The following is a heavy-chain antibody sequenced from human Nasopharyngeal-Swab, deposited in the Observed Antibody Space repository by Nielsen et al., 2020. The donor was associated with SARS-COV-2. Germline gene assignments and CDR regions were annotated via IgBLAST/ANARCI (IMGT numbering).Heavy chain of an antibody. Sequence: GESLKISCEASGFTFSSYAMHWVRQAPGKGLEWVAVISYDGSIKKSADSVEGRFTISRDNSKNTLYLQMNSLRTDDTAVYYCARGGSSGGSSLDYWGQGTLVTVSA. CDR1: GFTFSSYA. CDR2: ISYDGSIK. V-gene: IGHV3-30-3*01. CDR3: ARGGSSGGSSLDY. J-gene: IGHJ4*02. D-gene: IGHD6-19*01.